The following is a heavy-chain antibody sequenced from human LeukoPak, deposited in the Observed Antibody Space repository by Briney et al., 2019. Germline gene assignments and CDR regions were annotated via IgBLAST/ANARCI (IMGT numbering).Heavy chain of an antibody. D-gene: IGHD6-13*01. CDR1: GYTFTSYG. J-gene: IGHJ4*02. Sequence: ASVKVSCKASGYTFTSYGISWVRQAPGQGLEWMGWISTYNGNTNYAQTLQGRVTMTTDTSTSTAYMELRSLRSDDTAVYYCAREIGGRSWVPFDYWGQGTPVTVSS. CDR3: AREIGGRSWVPFDY. CDR2: ISTYNGNT. V-gene: IGHV1-18*01.